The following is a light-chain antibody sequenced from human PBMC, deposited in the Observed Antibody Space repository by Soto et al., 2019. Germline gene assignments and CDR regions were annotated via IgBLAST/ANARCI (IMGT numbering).Light chain of an antibody. CDR2: GAS. CDR3: QQYNNWPGT. V-gene: IGKV3-15*01. CDR1: QSVSSN. J-gene: IGKJ1*01. Sequence: EIGIKQSLATLSVSPGERATLSCRASQSVSSNLAWYQQKPGQAPRLLIYGASTRATGIPARFSGSGSGTEFTLTISSLQSEDFAVYYCQQYNNWPGTFGQGTKVAI.